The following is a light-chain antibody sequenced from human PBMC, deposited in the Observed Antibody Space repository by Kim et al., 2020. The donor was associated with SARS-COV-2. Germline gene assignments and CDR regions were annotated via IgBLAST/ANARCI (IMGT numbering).Light chain of an antibody. J-gene: IGLJ7*01. CDR2: DKV. CDR1: SLRSFY. Sequence: AVGQTVTNTCQGDSLRSFYGNWFQQKPGQAPVLIIYDKVNRPSGIPERFSASASGNTVSLTIIGAQAEDEDDYFCESRDGSGDFVVFGGGTQLTVL. CDR3: ESRDGSGDFVV. V-gene: IGLV3-19*01.